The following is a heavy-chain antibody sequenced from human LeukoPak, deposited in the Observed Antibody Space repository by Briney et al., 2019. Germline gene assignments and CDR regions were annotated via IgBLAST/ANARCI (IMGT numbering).Heavy chain of an antibody. D-gene: IGHD6-19*01. V-gene: IGHV1-46*01. Sequence: GVSVKVSCKTSGYSFTNYYTHWVRQAPGQGLEWMGIINPSGNSTRYAQIFQDRITMTRDTSTSTVYMELSSLGSEDTAVYYCARGYSSGYRIDYWGQGTLVTVSS. CDR2: INPSGNST. J-gene: IGHJ4*02. CDR1: GYSFTNYY. CDR3: ARGYSSGYRIDY.